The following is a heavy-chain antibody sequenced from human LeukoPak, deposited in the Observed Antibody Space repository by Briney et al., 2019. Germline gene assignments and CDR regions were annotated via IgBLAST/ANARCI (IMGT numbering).Heavy chain of an antibody. V-gene: IGHV3-49*04. CDR1: GFTFGDYA. Sequence: GGSLRLSRTASGFTFGDYAMTWVRQAPGKGLEWVGFIASKTYGGTAEYAASAKGRFTISRDDSKSIAYLQMNSLKTEDTAVYFCSRDQTPYYWGQGTLVTVSS. CDR3: SRDQTPYY. J-gene: IGHJ4*02. CDR2: IASKTYGGTA.